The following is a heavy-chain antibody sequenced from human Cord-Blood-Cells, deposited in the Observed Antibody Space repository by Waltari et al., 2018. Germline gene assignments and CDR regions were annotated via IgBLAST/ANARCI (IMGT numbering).Heavy chain of an antibody. CDR2: INPSGGST. V-gene: IGHV1-46*01. CDR3: ARWGGNKLGFDY. CDR1: GYTFTSYY. Sequence: QVQLVQSGAEVKKPGASVKVSCKASGYTFTSYYMHWVRQAPGQGLEWMGIINPSGGSTSYAQKFQGRVTMTRDTSTSTVYMELSSLSSEDTAVYYCARWGGNKLGFDYWGQGTLVTVSS. D-gene: IGHD7-27*01. J-gene: IGHJ4*02.